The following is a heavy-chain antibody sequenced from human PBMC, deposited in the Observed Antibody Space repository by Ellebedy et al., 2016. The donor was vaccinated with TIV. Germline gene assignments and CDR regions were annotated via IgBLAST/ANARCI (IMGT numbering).Heavy chain of an antibody. Sequence: ASVKVSXXASGYTFTSYGISWVRQAPGQGLEWMGWISAYNGNTNYAQKLQGRVTMTTDTSTSTAYMELRSLRSDDTAVYYCARDRDCSSTSCYGGVYYYYGMDVWGQGTTVTVSS. J-gene: IGHJ6*02. D-gene: IGHD2-2*01. CDR3: ARDRDCSSTSCYGGVYYYYGMDV. CDR2: ISAYNGNT. V-gene: IGHV1-18*01. CDR1: GYTFTSYG.